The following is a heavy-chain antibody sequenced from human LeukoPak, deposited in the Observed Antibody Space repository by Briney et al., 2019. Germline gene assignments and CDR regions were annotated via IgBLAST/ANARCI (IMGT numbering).Heavy chain of an antibody. CDR3: TSFLSVAGINY. D-gene: IGHD6-19*01. V-gene: IGHV3-73*01. Sequence: PGGSLRLSCAASGFTFSGSAMHWVRQASGKGLEWVGRIRSKANSYAIAYAASVKGRFTISRDDSKNTAYLQMNSLKTEDTAVYYCTSFLSVAGINYWGQGTLVTVSS. CDR1: GFTFSGSA. CDR2: IRSKANSYAI. J-gene: IGHJ4*02.